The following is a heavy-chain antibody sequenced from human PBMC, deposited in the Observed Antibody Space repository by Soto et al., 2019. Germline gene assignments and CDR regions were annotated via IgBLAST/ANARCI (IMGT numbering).Heavy chain of an antibody. CDR1: GFTFDDYA. D-gene: IGHD3-22*01. J-gene: IGHJ6*02. V-gene: IGHV3-9*01. CDR3: XXSXAYDSSDYSGFHYGMDV. Sequence: EVQLVESGGDLVQPGRSLRLSCATSGFTFDDYAMHWVRQVPGKXXXXXXXLXWNGVTIGYAASVKGRFTISRDNAKXSLYLXXXGXRXXXXXXXXXXXSXAYDSSDYSGFHYGMDVWGLGTTVTVS. CDR2: LXWNGVTI.